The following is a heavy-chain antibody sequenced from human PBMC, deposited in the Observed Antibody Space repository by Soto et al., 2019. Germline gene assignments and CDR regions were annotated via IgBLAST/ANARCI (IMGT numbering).Heavy chain of an antibody. Sequence: QVQLQESGPGLVKPSETLSLTCTVSGDSISSYYWSWIRQPPGKGLEWIGYIFYSGSTNYNPSFKSRVTISVDTSKNQFSLKLSSVTAADTAVYYCARFDLFNGMDVWGQGTTVTVSS. CDR2: IFYSGST. CDR1: GDSISSYY. D-gene: IGHD3-3*01. CDR3: ARFDLFNGMDV. J-gene: IGHJ6*02. V-gene: IGHV4-59*01.